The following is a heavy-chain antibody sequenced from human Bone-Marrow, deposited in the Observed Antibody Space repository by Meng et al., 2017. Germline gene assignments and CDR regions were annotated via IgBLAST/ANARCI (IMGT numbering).Heavy chain of an antibody. CDR1: GGSISSGDYY. CDR2: IYYTGTT. V-gene: IGHV4-30-4*08. Sequence: QVQLQESGPELVQPSQNLSLTCTVSGGSISSGDYYWSWIRQPPGKGLEWIGYIYYTGTTYYNPSLKSRLTISVDTSKNQFSLNLTSVTAADTAVYYCARDTDFWSASNWFDPWGPGTLVTVSS. CDR3: ARDTDFWSASNWFDP. D-gene: IGHD3-3*01. J-gene: IGHJ5*02.